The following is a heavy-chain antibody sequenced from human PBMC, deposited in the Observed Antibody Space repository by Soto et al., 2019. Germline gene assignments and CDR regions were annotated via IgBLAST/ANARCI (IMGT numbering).Heavy chain of an antibody. CDR2: ISGSRGTT. Sequence: GGSLRLSCAASGFTFSNHAMSWVRQAPGKGLEWVSVISGSRGTTYYADSVKGRFAISRDNSKNTVFLQMNSVRAEDTAVYYCARSSAGYCSDGSCLDAFDIWGQGKMVTVSS. V-gene: IGHV3-23*01. CDR1: GFTFSNHA. CDR3: ARSSAGYCSDGSCLDAFDI. D-gene: IGHD2-15*01. J-gene: IGHJ3*02.